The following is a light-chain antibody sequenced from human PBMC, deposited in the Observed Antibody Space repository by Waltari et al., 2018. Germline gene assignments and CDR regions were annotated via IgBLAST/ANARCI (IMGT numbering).Light chain of an antibody. Sequence: QLVLSQSPSAPASLRASLTLTRTLAPGPSSNLIPCNQHQPEKGPRYLMKVNSDVSHSKGDEIPDRFSGSGSGAERYLTISSVQSEDEADYYCQSGGHGTWVFGGGTKLTVL. CDR1: PGPSSNL. CDR3: QSGGHGTWV. J-gene: IGLJ3*02. V-gene: IGLV4-69*01. CDR2: VNSDVSH.